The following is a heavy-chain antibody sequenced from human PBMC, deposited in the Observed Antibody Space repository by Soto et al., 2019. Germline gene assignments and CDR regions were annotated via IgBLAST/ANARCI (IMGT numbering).Heavy chain of an antibody. Sequence: GGSLRLSCVASGFTFSEYYLSWIRQSPGRRLEWLSYISGSGHNIYYADSVKGRFTISRDNSKNTLYLQMNSLRAEDTAVYYCAKDSSSSGFGDFDYWGQGTLVTVSS. CDR3: AKDSSSSGFGDFDY. CDR2: ISGSGHNI. D-gene: IGHD6-6*01. V-gene: IGHV3-11*04. CDR1: GFTFSEYY. J-gene: IGHJ4*02.